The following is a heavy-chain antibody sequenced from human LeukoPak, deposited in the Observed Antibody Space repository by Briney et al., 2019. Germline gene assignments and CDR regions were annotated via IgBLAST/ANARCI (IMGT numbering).Heavy chain of an antibody. D-gene: IGHD2-8*01. CDR3: ARGPLYLVFGMDV. J-gene: IGHJ6*02. CDR2: IYYSGST. V-gene: IGHV4-59*01. Sequence: SETLSLTCTVSGGSISSYHWSWIRQPPGKGLEWIGYIYYSGSTNYNPSLKSRVTISVDTSKNQFSLKLSSVTAADTAVYYCARGPLYLVFGMDVWGQGTTVTVSS. CDR1: GGSISSYH.